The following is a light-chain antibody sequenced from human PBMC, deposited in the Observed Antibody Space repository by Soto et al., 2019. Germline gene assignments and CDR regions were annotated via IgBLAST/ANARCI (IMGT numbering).Light chain of an antibody. V-gene: IGKV3-15*01. CDR1: QSVSSN. CDR3: QQYNNWPIT. Sequence: LVLTHSPASLSVSKWQGSTLSSGASQSVSSNLAWYQQKPGQAPRLLIYGASTRATGIPARFSGSGSGTEFTLTISSLQSEDFAVYYCQQYNNWPITFGQGTRLEIK. CDR2: GAS. J-gene: IGKJ5*01.